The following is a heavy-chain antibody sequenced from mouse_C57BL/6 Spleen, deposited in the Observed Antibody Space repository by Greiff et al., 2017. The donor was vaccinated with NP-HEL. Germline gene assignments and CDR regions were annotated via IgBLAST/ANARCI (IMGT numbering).Heavy chain of an antibody. J-gene: IGHJ3*01. Sequence: GGGLVQPTGSLKLSCAASGFSFNTYAMNWVRQAPGKGLEWVARIRSKSNNYATYYADSVKDRFTISRDDSESMLYLQMNNLKTEDTAMYYCVHWEFAYWGQGTLVTVSA. V-gene: IGHV10-1*01. D-gene: IGHD4-1*01. CDR3: VHWEFAY. CDR2: IRSKSNNYAT. CDR1: GFSFNTYA.